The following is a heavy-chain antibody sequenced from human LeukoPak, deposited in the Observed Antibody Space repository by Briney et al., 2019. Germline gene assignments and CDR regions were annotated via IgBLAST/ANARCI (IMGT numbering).Heavy chain of an antibody. CDR1: DGSISNYY. CDR2: IYYSGST. Sequence: SETLSLTCTVSDGSISNYYWSWIRQPPGKGLEWIGYIYYSGSTNYNPSLKSRVTISVDTSKNQFSLKLTSVTAADTAVYYCARLPGMTTVDYYYYYMDVWGKGTTVTVSS. V-gene: IGHV4-59*01. D-gene: IGHD4-11*01. CDR3: ARLPGMTTVDYYYYYMDV. J-gene: IGHJ6*03.